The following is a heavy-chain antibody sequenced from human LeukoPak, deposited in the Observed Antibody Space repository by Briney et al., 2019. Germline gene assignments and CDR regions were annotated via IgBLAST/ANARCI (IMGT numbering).Heavy chain of an antibody. CDR2: INWNGRST. Sequence: PGGSLRLSCAASGFNFDDYGMTWVRQAPGKGLEWVSTINWNGRSTGYADSVKGRFTISRDNAKNSLYLQLNSLRAEDTAVYYRARHSSGWYPLFAYWGQGTLVTVSS. CDR3: ARHSSGWYPLFAY. D-gene: IGHD6-19*01. CDR1: GFNFDDYG. J-gene: IGHJ4*02. V-gene: IGHV3-20*04.